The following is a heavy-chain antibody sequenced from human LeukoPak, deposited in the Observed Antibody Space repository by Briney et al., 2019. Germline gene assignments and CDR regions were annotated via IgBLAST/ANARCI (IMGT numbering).Heavy chain of an antibody. Sequence: SVKVSCKASGGTFISYAISWVRQAPGQGLEWMGGIIPIFGTANYAQKFQGRVTITTDESTSTAYMELSSLRSEDTAVYYCARGPFAYCSSTSCYRNAEYFQHWGQGTLVTVSS. J-gene: IGHJ1*01. CDR3: ARGPFAYCSSTSCYRNAEYFQH. V-gene: IGHV1-69*05. CDR2: IIPIFGTA. D-gene: IGHD2-2*01. CDR1: GGTFISYA.